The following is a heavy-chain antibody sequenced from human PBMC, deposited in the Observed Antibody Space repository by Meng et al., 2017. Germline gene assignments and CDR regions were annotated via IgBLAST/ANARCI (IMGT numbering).Heavy chain of an antibody. D-gene: IGHD3-3*01. V-gene: IGHV1-3*01. J-gene: IGHJ4*02. CDR1: GYTFNNYA. CDR3: ATTLNYDFWSGFYY. CDR2: INAGNGDT. Sequence: QVQLVQSGAEVKEPLGASVKISCNASGYTFNNYAMHWVRQAPGQRLEWMGWINAGNGDTKFSQKFQGRVSISRDTSASTAYMELRSLRFEDTAVYYCATTLNYDFWSGFYYWGQGTLVTVSS.